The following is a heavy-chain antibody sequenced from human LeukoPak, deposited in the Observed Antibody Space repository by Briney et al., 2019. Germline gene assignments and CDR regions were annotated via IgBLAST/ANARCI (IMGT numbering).Heavy chain of an antibody. CDR2: INPDAGDT. Sequence: ASVKVSCKASGFPFTGHYFHWIRQAPGQGLQWMGWINPDAGDTEYGQEFQGRVTMTRDQSTGSVFMDLSSLRSDDTAIYYCARGSYLYESSGYFDYWGQGTLVTVSS. J-gene: IGHJ4*02. CDR1: GFPFTGHY. CDR3: ARGSYLYESSGYFDY. D-gene: IGHD3-22*01. V-gene: IGHV1-2*02.